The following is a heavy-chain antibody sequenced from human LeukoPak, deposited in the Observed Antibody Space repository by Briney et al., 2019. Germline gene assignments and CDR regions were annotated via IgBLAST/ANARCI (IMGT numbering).Heavy chain of an antibody. Sequence: SETLSLTCTVSGGSISSSSYYWGWIRQPPGKGLEWIGSIYYSGSTYYNPSLKSRLTISVDTSKNQFSLKLSSVTAADTAVYYCARWGLELRLDAFDIWGQGTMVTVSS. J-gene: IGHJ3*02. CDR2: IYYSGST. CDR3: ARWGLELRLDAFDI. V-gene: IGHV4-39*01. CDR1: GGSISSSSYY. D-gene: IGHD1-7*01.